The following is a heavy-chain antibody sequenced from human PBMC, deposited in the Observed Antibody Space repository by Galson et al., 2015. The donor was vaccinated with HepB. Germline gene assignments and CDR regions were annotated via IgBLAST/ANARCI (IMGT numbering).Heavy chain of an antibody. CDR2: ISWNSGSI. Sequence: SLRLSCAASGFTFDDYAMHWVRQAPGKGLEWVSGISWNSGSIGYADSVKGRFTISRDNAKNSLYLQMNSLRAEDTALYYCAKAYPNPDSSGYYSRNDAFDIWGQGTMVTVSS. V-gene: IGHV3-9*01. D-gene: IGHD3-22*01. CDR1: GFTFDDYA. J-gene: IGHJ3*02. CDR3: AKAYPNPDSSGYYSRNDAFDI.